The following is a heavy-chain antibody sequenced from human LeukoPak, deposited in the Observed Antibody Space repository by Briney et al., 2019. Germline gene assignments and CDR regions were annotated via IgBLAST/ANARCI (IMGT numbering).Heavy chain of an antibody. D-gene: IGHD5-24*01. CDR1: GGSFSGYY. CDR3: ARRRLGYYFDY. CDR2: INPIGST. Sequence: KPSQSLSLSCGVYGGSFSGYYWSWIRQPPGKGLEWIGEINPIGSTNSNTSPKRRVTLSADTSKNQFSLTLNSVTAADAAVYYCARRRLGYYFDYWGQGTLVTVSS. J-gene: IGHJ4*02. V-gene: IGHV4-34*01.